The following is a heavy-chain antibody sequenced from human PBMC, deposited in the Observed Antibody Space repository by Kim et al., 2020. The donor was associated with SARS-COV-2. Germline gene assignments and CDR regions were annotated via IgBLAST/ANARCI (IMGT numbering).Heavy chain of an antibody. Sequence: SETLSLTCTVSGGSISSGDYYWSWIRQPPGKGLEWIGYIYYSWSTYYNPSLKSRVTISVDTSKNQFSLKLSSVTAAGTAVYYCARARATSITIFGVVIVHNFDYWGQGTRVTVSS. V-gene: IGHV4-30-4*01. CDR1: GGSISSGDYY. D-gene: IGHD3-3*01. J-gene: IGHJ4*02. CDR2: IYYSWST. CDR3: ARARATSITIFGVVIVHNFDY.